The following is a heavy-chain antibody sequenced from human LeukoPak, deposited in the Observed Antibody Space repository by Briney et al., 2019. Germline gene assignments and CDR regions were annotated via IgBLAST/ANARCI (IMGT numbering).Heavy chain of an antibody. CDR1: GGSISSYY. Sequence: PSETLSLTCTVAGGSISSYYWSWIRQPPGKGLEWIGYIYYSVSTNYNPSLKSRVTISVDTSKNQFSLKLSSVTAADTAVYYCARYSRGRYDSSGYGPTTDKYYFDYWGQGTLVTVSS. CDR2: IYYSVST. V-gene: IGHV4-59*01. D-gene: IGHD3-22*01. CDR3: ARYSRGRYDSSGYGPTTDKYYFDY. J-gene: IGHJ4*02.